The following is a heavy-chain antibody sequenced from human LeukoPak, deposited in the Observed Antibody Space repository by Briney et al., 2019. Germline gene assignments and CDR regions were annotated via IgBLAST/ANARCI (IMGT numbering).Heavy chain of an antibody. CDR3: ARVGSGSFGY. J-gene: IGHJ4*02. D-gene: IGHD1-26*01. CDR1: GGSISSYY. CDR2: IYYSGNT. V-gene: IGHV4-59*01. Sequence: TSETLSLTCTVSGGSISSYYWSWLRQAPGKGLEWIGYIYYSGNTNYNPSLKSRVTISIDTSKNQFYLKLISVTAADTAVYYCARVGSGSFGYWGQGTLVTVSS.